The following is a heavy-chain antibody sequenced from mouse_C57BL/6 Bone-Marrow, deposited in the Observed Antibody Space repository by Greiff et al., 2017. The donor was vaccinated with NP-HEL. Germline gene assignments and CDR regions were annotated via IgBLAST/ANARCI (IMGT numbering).Heavy chain of an antibody. CDR1: GYSFTSYY. Sequence: QVQLQQSGPELVKPGASVKISCKASGYSFTSYYIHWVKQRPGQGLEWIGWIYPGSGNTKYNEKFKGKATLTADTSSSTAYMQLSSLTSEDSAVYYCASYSRAYYDYGYYYAMDYWGQGTSVTVSS. J-gene: IGHJ4*01. CDR3: ASYSRAYYDYGYYYAMDY. CDR2: IYPGSGNT. V-gene: IGHV1-66*01. D-gene: IGHD2-4*01.